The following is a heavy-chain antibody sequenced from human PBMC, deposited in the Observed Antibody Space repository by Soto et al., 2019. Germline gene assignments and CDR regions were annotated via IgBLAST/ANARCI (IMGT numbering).Heavy chain of an antibody. Sequence: ASVKVSCKASGYTFTSYAMHWVRQAPGQRLEWMGWINAGNGNTKYSQKFQGRVTITRDTSASTAYMELSSLRSEDTAVYYCARESEGVVGATIDYWGQGTLVTVSS. V-gene: IGHV1-3*01. J-gene: IGHJ4*02. CDR1: GYTFTSYA. CDR2: INAGNGNT. D-gene: IGHD1-26*01. CDR3: ARESEGVVGATIDY.